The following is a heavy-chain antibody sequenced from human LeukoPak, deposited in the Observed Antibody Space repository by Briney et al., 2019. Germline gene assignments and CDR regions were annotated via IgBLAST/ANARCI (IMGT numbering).Heavy chain of an antibody. CDR1: GFTFSSHW. CDR3: ARDLSGVTGYTYGRGIDY. CDR2: VKKDGSEK. Sequence: GGSLRLSCAASGFTFSSHWMSWVRQAPGKGLEWVANVKKDGSEKYYVDSVKGRFTISRDNAKTSLYLQMNSLRAEDTAVYYCARDLSGVTGYTYGRGIDYWGQGTLVTVSS. J-gene: IGHJ4*02. V-gene: IGHV3-7*01. D-gene: IGHD5-18*01.